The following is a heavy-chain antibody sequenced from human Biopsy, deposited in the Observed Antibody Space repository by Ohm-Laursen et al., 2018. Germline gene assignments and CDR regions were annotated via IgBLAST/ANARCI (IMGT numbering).Heavy chain of an antibody. V-gene: IGHV3-23*01. J-gene: IGHJ5*01. CDR1: GFIFNYG. CDR3: VKQWGGYNFDS. D-gene: IGHD1-14*01. Sequence: SLRLSCAAPGFIFNYGMHWVRQAPGKGLEWVAHIDVSDYNTYYADSVRGRFTISRDNSKQMVHLEINSLTADDTAVYYCVKQWGGYNFDSWGQGTLVTVSS. CDR2: IDVSDYNT.